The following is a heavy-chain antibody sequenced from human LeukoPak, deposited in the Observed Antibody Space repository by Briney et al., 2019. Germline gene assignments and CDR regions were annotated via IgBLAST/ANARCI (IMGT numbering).Heavy chain of an antibody. Sequence: SETLAGTCSVSGVSMSRYDWSWMRQPPGKGLEWIGYVHYTGTTNYNASLKSRVTISLDTSKNQFSLRLSSVTAADTAVYYCASFLAHRSNDYWGQGTLVTVSS. CDR3: ASFLAHRSNDY. CDR1: GVSMSRYD. CDR2: VHYTGTT. D-gene: IGHD2/OR15-2a*01. J-gene: IGHJ4*02. V-gene: IGHV4-59*01.